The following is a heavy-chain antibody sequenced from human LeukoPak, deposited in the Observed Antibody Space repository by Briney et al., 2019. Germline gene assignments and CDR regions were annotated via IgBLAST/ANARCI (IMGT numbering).Heavy chain of an antibody. CDR3: ARSGDLYYYYMDV. CDR2: IYPGDSDT. V-gene: IGHV5-51*01. CDR1: GYTFSDYW. Sequence: GESLKISCKGSGYTFSDYWIAWVRRMPGKGLEWMGIIYPGDSDTRYSPSFQGQVTISADKSISTAYLQWSSLKASDTAMYYCARSGDLYYYYMDVWGKGTTVTVSS. J-gene: IGHJ6*03. D-gene: IGHD1-26*01.